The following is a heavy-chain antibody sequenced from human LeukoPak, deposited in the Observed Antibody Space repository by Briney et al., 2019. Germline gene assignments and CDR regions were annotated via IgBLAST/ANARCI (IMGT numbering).Heavy chain of an antibody. CDR1: GFTFSSYA. Sequence: GGSLRLSCAASGFTFSSYAMSWVQAPGKGLEWVSAISGSGGSTYYADSVKGRFTISRDNSKNTLYLQMNSLRAEDTAVYYCARGYWIQLWFGGQGTLVTVSS. J-gene: IGHJ4*02. CDR3: ARGYWIQLWF. CDR2: ISGSGGST. D-gene: IGHD5-18*01. V-gene: IGHV3-23*01.